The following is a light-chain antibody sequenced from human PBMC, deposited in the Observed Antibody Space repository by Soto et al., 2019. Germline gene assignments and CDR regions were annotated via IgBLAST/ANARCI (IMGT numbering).Light chain of an antibody. J-gene: IGKJ1*01. CDR1: QNVATN. V-gene: IGKV3-15*01. Sequence: EAVLTQSPATLSVSPGEGATLSCRASQNVATNLAWYQQRPGQAPRLLIYGASKRAIGLPARFSGSGSGTEFTLTITSLQSEDFAVYYCQQYNNWPRTFGQGTKVDSK. CDR2: GAS. CDR3: QQYNNWPRT.